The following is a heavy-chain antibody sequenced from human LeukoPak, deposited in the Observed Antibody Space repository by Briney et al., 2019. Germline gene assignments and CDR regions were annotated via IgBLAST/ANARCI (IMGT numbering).Heavy chain of an antibody. CDR1: GGSISSYY. CDR3: ARGHSCDYGDYRYYFDN. J-gene: IGHJ4*02. D-gene: IGHD4-17*01. Sequence: PSETLSPTCTVSGGSISSYYWGWIRQPAGKGLEWIGRIYTSGSTNYNPSLKSRVTISVDKSKNQFSLKLSSVTAADTAVYYCARGHSCDYGDYRYYFDNWGQGTLVTVSS. V-gene: IGHV4-4*07. CDR2: IYTSGST.